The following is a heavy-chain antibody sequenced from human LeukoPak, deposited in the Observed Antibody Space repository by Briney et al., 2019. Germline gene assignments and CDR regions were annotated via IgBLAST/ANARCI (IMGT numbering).Heavy chain of an antibody. CDR1: GESFSDYY. CDR3: ARRRGYSSGWYARASYYFDY. CDR2: INHSGST. V-gene: IGHV4-34*01. D-gene: IGHD6-19*01. J-gene: IGHJ4*02. Sequence: MPSETLSLTCAVYGESFSDYYWSWIRQPPGKGLEWIGEINHSGSTNYNPSLKSRVTISVDTSKNQFSLKLSSVTAADTAVYYCARRRGYSSGWYARASYYFDYWGQGTLVTVSS.